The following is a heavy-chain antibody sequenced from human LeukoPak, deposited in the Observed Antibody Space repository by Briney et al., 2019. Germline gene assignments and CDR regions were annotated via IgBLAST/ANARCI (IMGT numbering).Heavy chain of an antibody. J-gene: IGHJ4*02. V-gene: IGHV3-7*03. D-gene: IGHD6-19*01. CDR2: IKQDGSEK. CDR1: GFTFSSYW. Sequence: GGSLRLSCAASGFTFSSYWMSWVRQAPGKGLEWVANIKQDGSEKYYVDSVKGRFTISRDNAKNSLYLQMNSLRAEDTAVYYCVRNLAVAGTCFDSWGQGTLVTVSS. CDR3: VRNLAVAGTCFDS.